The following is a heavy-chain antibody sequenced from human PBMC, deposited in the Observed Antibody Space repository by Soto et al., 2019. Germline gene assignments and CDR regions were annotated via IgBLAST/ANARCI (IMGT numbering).Heavy chain of an antibody. CDR3: ARRALDPSGHCYPYIWFDS. J-gene: IGHJ5*01. CDR2: IDPVDSDD. D-gene: IGHD3-22*01. V-gene: IGHV5-51*01. Sequence: PGESLKISCQGSGYIFTKHWIAWVRQKPGKGLEWIGIIDPVDSDDRYSPSFEGQVTISVDKSNNTAFLRWDKLKTSDTATYFCARRALDPSGHCYPYIWFDSWGQGTQVTVSS. CDR1: GYIFTKHW.